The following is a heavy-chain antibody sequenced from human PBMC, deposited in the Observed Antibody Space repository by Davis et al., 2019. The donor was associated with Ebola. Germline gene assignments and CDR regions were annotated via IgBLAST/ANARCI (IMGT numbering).Heavy chain of an antibody. D-gene: IGHD3-10*01. CDR1: GGSSSGYY. Sequence: GSLRLSCAVYGGSSSGYYWSWIRQPPGKGLEWIGYIYHTGSTYYNPSLKSRVTISVDRSKNQFSLKLSSVTAADTAVYYCARGGRTYNWFDPWGQGTLVTVSS. CDR3: ARGGRTYNWFDP. V-gene: IGHV4-34*01. J-gene: IGHJ5*02. CDR2: IYHTGST.